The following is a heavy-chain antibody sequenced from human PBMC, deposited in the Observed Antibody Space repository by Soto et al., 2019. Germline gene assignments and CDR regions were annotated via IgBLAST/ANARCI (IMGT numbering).Heavy chain of an antibody. CDR2: IIPIFGTA. J-gene: IGHJ5*02. CDR3: ARQCSSTICPLDWFDP. CDR1: GGTFSSYA. V-gene: IGHV1-69*01. D-gene: IGHD2-2*01. Sequence: QVKLVKSGAEVKKPGSSVKVSCKASGGTFSSYAISWVLQAPGQGLEWMGGIIPIFGTANYAQKFQGRVTITADESTSTAYMELSSLGSEYTAVYYCARQCSSTICPLDWFDPWGQGTLVTVSS.